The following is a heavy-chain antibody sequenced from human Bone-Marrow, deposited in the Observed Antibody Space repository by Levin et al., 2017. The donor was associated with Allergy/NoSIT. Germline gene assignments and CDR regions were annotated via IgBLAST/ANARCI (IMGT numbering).Heavy chain of an antibody. CDR1: GFTFSTHW. V-gene: IGHV3-74*01. CDR2: ISSDGRST. CDR3: SIQIGGVVY. D-gene: IGHD4-23*01. J-gene: IGHJ4*02. Sequence: GESLKISCAASGFTFSTHWMHWVRQTPGKGLVWVSRISSDGRSTSYAEALKGRFTISRDNAKNTLYLQMNRLRAEDTAIYYCSIQIGGVVYWGQGTLVTVSS.